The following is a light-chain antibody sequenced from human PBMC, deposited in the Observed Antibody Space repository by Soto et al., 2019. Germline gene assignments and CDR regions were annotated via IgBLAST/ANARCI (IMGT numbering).Light chain of an antibody. CDR2: EGS. CDR3: CSYAGSSTPHVV. Sequence: QSVLTQPASVSGSPGQSITISCTATSSDVGSYNLVSWYQQHPGKAPKLMIYEGSKRPSGVSNRFSGSKSGNTASLTISGLQAEDEADYYCCSYAGSSTPHVVFGGGTKLTVL. CDR1: SSDVGSYNL. J-gene: IGLJ2*01. V-gene: IGLV2-23*01.